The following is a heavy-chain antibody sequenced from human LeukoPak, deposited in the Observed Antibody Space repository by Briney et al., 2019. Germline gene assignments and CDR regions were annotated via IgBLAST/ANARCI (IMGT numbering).Heavy chain of an antibody. CDR2: IYYSGST. CDR1: GGSISSGGYY. J-gene: IGHJ5*02. CDR3: ARDGRNGKNWFDP. D-gene: IGHD1-14*01. V-gene: IGHV4-31*03. Sequence: SQTLSLTCTVSGGSISSGGYYWSWIRQHPGKGLEWIGYIYYSGSTYYNPSLKSRVTISVDTSKNQFSLKLSSVTAADRAVYYCARDGRNGKNWFDPWGQGTLVTVSS.